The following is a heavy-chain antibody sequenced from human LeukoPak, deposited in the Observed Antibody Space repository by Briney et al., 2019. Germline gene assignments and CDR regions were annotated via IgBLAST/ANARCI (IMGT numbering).Heavy chain of an antibody. J-gene: IGHJ3*02. D-gene: IGHD1-26*01. CDR3: AKDVIVGVTFYWAFDI. CDR2: ISGSGGST. CDR1: GFTFSSYA. Sequence: GGSLRLSCAASGFTFSSYAMSWVRQAPGKGLEWVSAISGSGGSTYYADSVKGRFTISRDNSKNTLYLQMNSLRAEDTAVYYCAKDVIVGVTFYWAFDIWGQGTMVTVSS. V-gene: IGHV3-23*01.